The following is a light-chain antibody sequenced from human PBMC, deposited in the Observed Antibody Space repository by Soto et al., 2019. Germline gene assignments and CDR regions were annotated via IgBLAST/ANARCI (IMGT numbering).Light chain of an antibody. J-gene: IGLJ1*01. CDR3: QVWDSTRDHFV. CDR2: DDS. Sequence: SYALTQPPSVSVAPGHTASISCGENNIGSRSVHWYLPKPGQAPVLVVHDDSDRPSGIPERFSGSNSGNTDTLTISRVEAGDKADYYCQVWDSTRDHFVFGTETKGTAL. CDR1: NIGSRS. V-gene: IGLV3-21*02.